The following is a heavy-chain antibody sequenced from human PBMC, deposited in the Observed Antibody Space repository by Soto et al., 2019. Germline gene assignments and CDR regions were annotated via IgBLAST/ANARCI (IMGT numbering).Heavy chain of an antibody. V-gene: IGHV3-33*01. Sequence: QVQLVESGGGVVQPGRSLRLSCAASGFTFSSYGMHWVRQAPGKGLEWVAVIWYDGSNKYYADSVEGRFTISRDNSKNTLYLQMNSLRAEDTAVYYCARDDVLHDDDAFDIWGQGTMVTVSS. J-gene: IGHJ3*02. CDR3: ARDDVLHDDDAFDI. CDR2: IWYDGSNK. D-gene: IGHD3-10*01. CDR1: GFTFSSYG.